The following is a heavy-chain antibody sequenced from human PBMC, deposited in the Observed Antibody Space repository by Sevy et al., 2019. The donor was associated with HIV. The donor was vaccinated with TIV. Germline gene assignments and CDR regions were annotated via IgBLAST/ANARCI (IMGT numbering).Heavy chain of an antibody. CDR3: AKGIGYSNGWYSWFDS. Sequence: GGSLRLSCVASGFTFDDYAMHWVRQAPGKGPEWGSGSSWNSGSIGYAESVKCRFTISRDNAKNSLYLQMNSLRVEDTALYYCAKGIGYSNGWYSWFDSWGQGTLVTVSS. CDR1: GFTFDDYA. CDR2: SSWNSGSI. J-gene: IGHJ5*01. V-gene: IGHV3-9*01. D-gene: IGHD6-19*01.